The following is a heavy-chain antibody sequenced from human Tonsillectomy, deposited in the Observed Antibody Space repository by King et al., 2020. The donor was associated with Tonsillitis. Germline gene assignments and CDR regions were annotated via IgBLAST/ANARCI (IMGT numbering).Heavy chain of an antibody. D-gene: IGHD1-1*01. CDR3: AREDNYYFDY. J-gene: IGHJ4*02. Sequence: VQLQESGPGLVKPSETLSLTCTVSGGSISSYYWSWIRQPPGKGLEWIGYIYYSGSTNYHPSLKSRVTISVDTTKNQFSLKLSSVTAADTAVYYCAREDNYYFDYWGQGTLVTVSS. V-gene: IGHV4-59*01. CDR2: IYYSGST. CDR1: GGSISSYY.